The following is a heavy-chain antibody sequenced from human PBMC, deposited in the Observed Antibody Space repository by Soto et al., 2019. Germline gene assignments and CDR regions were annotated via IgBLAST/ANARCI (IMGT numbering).Heavy chain of an antibody. Sequence: GGSLRLSCAASGFTFSSYAMSWVRQAPGKGLEWVSAISGSGGSTYYADSVKGRFTISRDNSKNTLYLQMNSLRAEDTAVYYCATGSQRWLQLGYAFDIWGQGTMVTVSS. CDR2: ISGSGGST. D-gene: IGHD5-12*01. CDR3: ATGSQRWLQLGYAFDI. CDR1: GFTFSSYA. J-gene: IGHJ3*02. V-gene: IGHV3-23*01.